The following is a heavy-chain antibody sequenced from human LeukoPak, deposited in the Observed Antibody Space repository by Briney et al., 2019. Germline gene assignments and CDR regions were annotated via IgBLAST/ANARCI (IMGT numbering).Heavy chain of an antibody. J-gene: IGHJ4*02. D-gene: IGHD1-1*01. Sequence: PSETLSLTCTVSGGSISYYYWSWIRQPPGQGLEWIGYVRYSGTNYNPSLKSRVTISVDTSKDQFSLKLSSLTATDTAVYYCARHPALERVDYWGLGTRVTVS. CDR3: ARHPALERVDY. CDR2: VRYSGT. V-gene: IGHV4-59*08. CDR1: GGSISYYY.